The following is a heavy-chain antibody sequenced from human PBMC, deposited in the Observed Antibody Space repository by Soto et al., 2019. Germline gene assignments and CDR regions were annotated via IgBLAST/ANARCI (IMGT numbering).Heavy chain of an antibody. D-gene: IGHD2-8*02. CDR3: ARHRKLVPGEDS. J-gene: IGHJ4*02. Sequence: QVQLVESEGGLVKPGGSLRLSCAASGFTFTDYYMSWIRQAPGKGLEWVSYIDSSDTTIYYADSVRGRFTVARDNAKNSLYLQMNSLRADDTAVYYCARHRKLVPGEDSWGQGTLVTVAS. V-gene: IGHV3-11*01. CDR2: IDSSDTTI. CDR1: GFTFTDYY.